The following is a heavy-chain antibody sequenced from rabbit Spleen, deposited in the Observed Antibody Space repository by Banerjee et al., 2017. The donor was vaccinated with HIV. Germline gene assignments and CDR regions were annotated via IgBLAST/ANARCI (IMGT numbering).Heavy chain of an antibody. J-gene: IGHJ6*01. CDR2: IHNTNSAYI. V-gene: IGHV1S45*01. CDR1: GIDFSSYYY. CDR3: ARDTGSSFSSYGMDL. Sequence: QQQLEESGGGLVKPGGTLTLTCKASGIDFSSYYYMCWVRQAPGRGLEWIACIHNTNSAYIYYATWAKGRFTISKTSTTVTLQMTSLTAADTATYFCARDTGSSFSSYGMDLLGPGTLVTVS. D-gene: IGHD8-1*01.